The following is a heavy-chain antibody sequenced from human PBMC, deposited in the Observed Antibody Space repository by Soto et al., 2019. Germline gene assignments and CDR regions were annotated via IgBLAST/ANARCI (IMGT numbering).Heavy chain of an antibody. CDR3: VRARATDSRPDY. D-gene: IGHD3-22*01. V-gene: IGHV3-21*01. J-gene: IGHJ4*02. Sequence: GGSLRLSCAASGFTFSLYSMIWVRQAPGKGLEWVSSISSSSSYIYYADSMKGRFTLARDNAQNSLYLQMNSLRVDDTAVYYCVRARATDSRPDYWGQGTLVTVSS. CDR2: ISSSSSYI. CDR1: GFTFSLYS.